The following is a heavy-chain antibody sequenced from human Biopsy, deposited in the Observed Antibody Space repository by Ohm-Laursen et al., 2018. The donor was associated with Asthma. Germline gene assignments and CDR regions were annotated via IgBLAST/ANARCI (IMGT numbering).Heavy chain of an antibody. CDR2: ITFDGNTQ. CDR1: GRHFGSYN. D-gene: IGHD6-13*01. Sequence: SLRLSCTAAGRHFGSYNMHWARQAPGKGLEWVAVITFDGNTQYYGDSVKGRFTVSRDNSKNVMFLQMSSLRAEDTAVYYCLRDTLGYYFDIWGQGTQVTVS. J-gene: IGHJ4*02. CDR3: LRDTLGYYFDI. V-gene: IGHV3-30-3*01.